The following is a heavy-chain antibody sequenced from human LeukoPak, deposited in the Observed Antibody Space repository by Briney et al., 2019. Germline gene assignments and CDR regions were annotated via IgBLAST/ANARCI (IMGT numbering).Heavy chain of an antibody. J-gene: IGHJ4*02. CDR3: AKDRTIDY. D-gene: IGHD1-14*01. CDR1: GFTFIGYG. V-gene: IGHV3-30*02. CDR2: IRYDGSNK. Sequence: PGGSLRLSCAASGFTFIGYGVHWVRQAPGKGLEWVAFIRYDGSNKYYADSMKGRFAISRDNSKNTLYLQMNSQRAEDTAVYYCAKDRTIDYWGQGTLVTVSS.